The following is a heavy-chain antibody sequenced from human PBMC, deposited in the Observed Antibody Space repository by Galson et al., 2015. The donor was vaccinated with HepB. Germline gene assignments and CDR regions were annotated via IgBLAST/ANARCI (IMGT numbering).Heavy chain of an antibody. D-gene: IGHD3-22*01. CDR1: GFTFSSYA. CDR3: ARDTPYYYDSSGFDY. CDR2: IWYDGSNK. J-gene: IGHJ4*02. Sequence: SLRLSCAASGFTFSSYAMSWVRQAPGKGLEWVAVIWYDGSNKYYADSVKGRFTISRDNSKNTLYLQMNSLRAEDTAVYYCARDTPYYYDSSGFDYWGQGTLVTVSS. V-gene: IGHV3-33*08.